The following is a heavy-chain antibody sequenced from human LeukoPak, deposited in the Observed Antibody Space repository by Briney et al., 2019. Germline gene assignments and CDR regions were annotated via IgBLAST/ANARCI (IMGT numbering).Heavy chain of an antibody. Sequence: PGGSLRLSCAASGFTFSSYAMSWVRQAPGKGLEWVSAISGSGGSTYYADSVKGRFTISRDNSKSTLYLQMNSLRAEDTAVYYCAKDGGSGPLTHFDYWGQGTLVTVSS. J-gene: IGHJ4*02. CDR3: AKDGGSGPLTHFDY. CDR1: GFTFSSYA. D-gene: IGHD6-19*01. CDR2: ISGSGGST. V-gene: IGHV3-23*01.